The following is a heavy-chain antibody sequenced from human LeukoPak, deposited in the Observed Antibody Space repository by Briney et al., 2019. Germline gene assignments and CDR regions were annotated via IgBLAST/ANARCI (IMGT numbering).Heavy chain of an antibody. V-gene: IGHV1-8*01. CDR2: MNPNSGNT. J-gene: IGHJ4*02. D-gene: IGHD6-19*01. CDR3: ARGPPTIDSIIAVAGNPLDY. CDR1: GYTFTSCD. Sequence: ASVKVSCKASGYTFTSCDINWVRQATGQGLEWMTWMNPNSGNTGYAQKFQGRVTMTRNTSLSTAYMELSSLRSEDTAVYYCARGPPTIDSIIAVAGNPLDYWGQGTLVTVSS.